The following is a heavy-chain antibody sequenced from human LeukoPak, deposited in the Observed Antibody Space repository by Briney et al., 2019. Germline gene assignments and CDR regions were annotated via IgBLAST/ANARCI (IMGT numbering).Heavy chain of an antibody. D-gene: IGHD3-16*02. J-gene: IGHJ4*02. Sequence: SVKVSCKASGGTFSSYTISWVRQAPGQGLEWMGRIIPILGIANYAQKLQGRVTMTTDTSTSTAYMELRSLRSDDTAVYYCARDNDYVWGSYRAQDYWGQGTLVTVSS. CDR1: GGTFSSYT. V-gene: IGHV1-69*04. CDR3: ARDNDYVWGSYRAQDY. CDR2: IIPILGIA.